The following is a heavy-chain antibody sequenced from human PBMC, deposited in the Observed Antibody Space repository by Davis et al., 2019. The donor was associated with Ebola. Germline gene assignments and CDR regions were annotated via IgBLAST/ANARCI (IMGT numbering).Heavy chain of an antibody. D-gene: IGHD1-14*01. CDR3: VRDVPIPVTEFASDYFGMEV. CDR1: GYTFSTYA. V-gene: IGHV1-18*01. CDR2: IYVNNGNT. J-gene: IGHJ6*02. Sequence: ASVKVSCKASGYTFSTYAISWVRQAPGQGLEWMGRIYVNNGNTNYAQNLQGRVTMTTVTSTSTAYMELRSLRSDDTAVYYCVRDVPIPVTEFASDYFGMEVWGQGTTVTVSS.